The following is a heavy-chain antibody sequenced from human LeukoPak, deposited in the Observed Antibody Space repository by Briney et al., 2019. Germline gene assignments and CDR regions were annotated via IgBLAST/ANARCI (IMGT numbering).Heavy chain of an antibody. CDR2: IYHSGST. J-gene: IGHJ4*02. V-gene: IGHV4-4*02. D-gene: IGHD3-3*01. CDR3: ARQAYDFWSGPFDY. Sequence: SETLSLTCAVSGGSISSSNWWSWVRQPPGKGLEWIGEIYHSGSTNYNPSLKSRVTISVDKSKNQFSLKLSSVTAADTAVYYCARQAYDFWSGPFDYWGQGTLVTVSS. CDR1: GGSISSSNW.